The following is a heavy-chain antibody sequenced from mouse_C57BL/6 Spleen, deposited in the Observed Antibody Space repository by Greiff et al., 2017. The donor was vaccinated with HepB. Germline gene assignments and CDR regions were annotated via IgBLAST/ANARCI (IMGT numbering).Heavy chain of an antibody. J-gene: IGHJ3*01. CDR1: GYTFTNYW. D-gene: IGHD2-4*01. V-gene: IGHV1-63*01. Sequence: QVQLKQSGAELVRPGTSVKMSCKASGYTFTNYWIGWAKQRPGHGLEWIGDIYPGGGYTNYNEKFKGKATLTADKSSSTAYMQFSSLTSEDSAIYYCARENDYDEGAWFAYWGQGTLVTVSA. CDR2: IYPGGGYT. CDR3: ARENDYDEGAWFAY.